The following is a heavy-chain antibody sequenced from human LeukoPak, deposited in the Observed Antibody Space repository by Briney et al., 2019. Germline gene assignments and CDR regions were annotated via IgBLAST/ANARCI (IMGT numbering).Heavy chain of an antibody. CDR1: GFTFSSYS. CDR2: ISRSSSTI. J-gene: IGHJ4*02. CDR3: ARDRGMDTVGADFDY. Sequence: PGGSLRLSCAASGFTFSSYSMNWVRQAPGKGLEWVSYISRSSSTIYYADSVKGRFTISRDNAKNSLYLQMNSLRDKDTAVYYCARDRGMDTVGADFDYWGQGTLVTVSS. V-gene: IGHV3-48*02. D-gene: IGHD1-26*01.